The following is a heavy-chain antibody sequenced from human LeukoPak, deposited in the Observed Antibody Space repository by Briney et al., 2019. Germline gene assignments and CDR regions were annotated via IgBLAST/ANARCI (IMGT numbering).Heavy chain of an antibody. J-gene: IGHJ4*02. CDR2: FYHTGST. V-gene: IGHV4-61*01. CDR3: ARYSYDLGNFCQFDF. Sequence: SETLSLTCTVSGGSLSSGTFYWSWIRQPPGKGLEWIGYFYHTGSTHYNPSLKSRVTISADTSRNQFSLKLSSVTAADTAVYYCARYSYDLGNFCQFDFWGQGTLVTVSS. D-gene: IGHD3-10*01. CDR1: GGSLSSGTFY.